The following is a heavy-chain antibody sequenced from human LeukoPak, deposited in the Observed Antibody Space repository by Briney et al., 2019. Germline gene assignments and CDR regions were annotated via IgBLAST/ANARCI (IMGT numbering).Heavy chain of an antibody. CDR2: VSYXESSI. D-gene: IGHD7-27*01. CDR1: GXTFXXXG. J-gene: IGHJ4*02. Sequence: GGSLRLSCAASGXTFXXXGXXXXXXAXGXXLXXVXXVSYXESSIXYADSVKGRFTISRDNSKDTLYLQMNSLRSEDTAVYYCTKAQLPRHELGNFYFDYWGQGTLVTVSS. V-gene: IGHV3-30*18. CDR3: TKAQLPRHELGNFYFDY.